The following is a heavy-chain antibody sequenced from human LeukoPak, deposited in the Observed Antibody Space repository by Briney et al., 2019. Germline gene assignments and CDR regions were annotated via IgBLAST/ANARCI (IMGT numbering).Heavy chain of an antibody. J-gene: IGHJ4*02. CDR3: ARVQLDGQFDY. CDR2: ISSSGSTI. D-gene: IGHD2-2*01. CDR1: GFTFSSYE. V-gene: IGHV3-48*03. Sequence: GGSLRLSCAASGFTFSSYEMNWVRQAPGKGLEWVSYISSSGSTIYYADSVKGRFTISRDNAKNSLYLQMNSLRAEDTAVYYCARVQLDGQFDYWDQGTLVTVSS.